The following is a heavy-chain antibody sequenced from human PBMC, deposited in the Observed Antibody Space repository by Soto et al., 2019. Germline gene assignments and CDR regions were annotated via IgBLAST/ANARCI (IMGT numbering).Heavy chain of an antibody. Sequence: SETLSLTCTVSGGSISSAGYYWNWIRQHPGKGLEWIGYIYYSGSTNYNPSLKSRVTISVDTSKNQFSLKLTSVTAADTAVYYCARGVATIGPWGQGTLVTVSS. J-gene: IGHJ5*02. V-gene: IGHV4-61*08. CDR3: ARGVATIGP. D-gene: IGHD5-12*01. CDR2: IYYSGST. CDR1: GGSISSAGYY.